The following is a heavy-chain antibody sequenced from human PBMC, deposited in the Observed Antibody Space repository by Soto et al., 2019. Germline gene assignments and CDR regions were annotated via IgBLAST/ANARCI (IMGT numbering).Heavy chain of an antibody. CDR1: GFTFSSYA. J-gene: IGHJ4*02. CDR3: AKGPNYDILTYTQR. V-gene: IGHV3-23*01. CDR2: ISGSGGST. D-gene: IGHD3-9*01. Sequence: EVQLLESGGGLVQPGGSLRLSCAASGFTFSSYAMSWVRQAPGKGLEWVSAISGSGGSTSYADSVKGRFTISRDNSKNTLYLQMNSLRAEDTAVYYGAKGPNYDILTYTQRWGQGTLVTVSS.